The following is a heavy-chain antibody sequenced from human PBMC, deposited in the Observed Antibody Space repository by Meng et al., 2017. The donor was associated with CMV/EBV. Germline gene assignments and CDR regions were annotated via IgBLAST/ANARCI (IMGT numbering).Heavy chain of an antibody. CDR1: GYRFSDHY. D-gene: IGHD1-1*01. Sequence: GNGGKSPGASGKASCQTPGYRFSDHYMHWVRQAPGQGLEWMGWIYPNSGGTHYAQKFQDRVTMTRDTSISTVYMELSRLTSDDTAVYYCVRDHNWGPDYWGQGTLVTVSS. J-gene: IGHJ4*02. V-gene: IGHV1-2*02. CDR3: VRDHNWGPDY. CDR2: IYPNSGGT.